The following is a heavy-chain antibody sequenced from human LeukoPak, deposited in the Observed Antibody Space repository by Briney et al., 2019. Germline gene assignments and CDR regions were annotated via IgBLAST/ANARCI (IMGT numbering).Heavy chain of an antibody. Sequence: PSETLSLTCTVSGGSISSYYWSWIRQPPGKGLEWIGEINHSGSTNNNPSLKSRVTISVDTSKNQFSLKLSSVTAADTAVYYCARGDWLGGPRSGQLLPFDYWGQGTLVTVSS. D-gene: IGHD3-9*01. CDR3: ARGDWLGGPRSGQLLPFDY. V-gene: IGHV4-34*01. J-gene: IGHJ4*02. CDR1: GGSISSYY. CDR2: INHSGST.